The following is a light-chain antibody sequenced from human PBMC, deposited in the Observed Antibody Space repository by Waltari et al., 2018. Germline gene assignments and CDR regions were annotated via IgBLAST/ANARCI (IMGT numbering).Light chain of an antibody. CDR3: QQYNNWLAD. Sequence: EIVLTQSSATLSVSPGEGATLSCRASQSVSFNLAWYQQKPGQAPRLLIYGASTRATGIPARFSGSGSGTEFTLTISSLQSEDFAVYYCQQYNNWLADFGQGTRLEIK. J-gene: IGKJ5*01. CDR2: GAS. V-gene: IGKV3-15*01. CDR1: QSVSFN.